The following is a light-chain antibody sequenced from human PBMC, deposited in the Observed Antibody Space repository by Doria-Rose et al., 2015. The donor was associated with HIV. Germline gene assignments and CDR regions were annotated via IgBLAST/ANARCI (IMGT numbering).Light chain of an antibody. Sequence: ISCTGTSADIGAYNFVSWYQHSPGKAPKLIIYEVSNRPSGASDRFSASKTANSASLTISGLQPEDEADYYCSSYTSGSTLYVFGPGTTVSVL. J-gene: IGLJ1*01. CDR1: SADIGAYNF. V-gene: IGLV2-14*01. CDR2: EVS. CDR3: SSYTSGSTLYV.